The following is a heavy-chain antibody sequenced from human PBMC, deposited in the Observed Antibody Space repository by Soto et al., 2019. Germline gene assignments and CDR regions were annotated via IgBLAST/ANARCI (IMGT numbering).Heavy chain of an antibody. D-gene: IGHD6-6*01. J-gene: IGHJ1*01. Sequence: SETLSLTCTVSGGSISDHYYMWSRQSPGKGLEYIGYIYNGGRTDYNPSLKSRVIISVDTSKNQFSLKLTSVTAADTAVSYCVTRRPPSSALFPYWGHVPPVSV. V-gene: IGHV4-59*11. CDR2: IYNGGRT. CDR3: VTRRPPSSALFPY. CDR1: GGSISDHY.